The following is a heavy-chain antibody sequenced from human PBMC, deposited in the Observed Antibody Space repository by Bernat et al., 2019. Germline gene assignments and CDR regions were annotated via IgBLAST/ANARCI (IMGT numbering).Heavy chain of an antibody. Sequence: EVQLVESGGGLVKPGGSLRLSCAASGFTFSNAWMNWVRQAPGKGLEWVGRIKSKTDGGTTDYAAPVKGRFTISRDDSKNTLYLQMNSLKTEDTAVYYCNIFDYYDSSGYYYPFDYWGQGTLVTVSS. D-gene: IGHD3-22*01. V-gene: IGHV3-15*07. J-gene: IGHJ4*02. CDR3: NIFDYYDSSGYYYPFDY. CDR1: GFTFSNAW. CDR2: IKSKTDGGTT.